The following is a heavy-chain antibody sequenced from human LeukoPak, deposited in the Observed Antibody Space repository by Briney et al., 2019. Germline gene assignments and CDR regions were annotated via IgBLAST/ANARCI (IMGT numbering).Heavy chain of an antibody. CDR2: ISGSGGST. J-gene: IGHJ4*02. Sequence: GGSLRLSCAASGFTFSSYAMTWVRRAPGKGLEWVSVISGSGGSTYYADSVKGRFTISRDNSKNTLYLQMNSLRVEDTAVYYCAKVSAYDFWSGYLDYWGQGTLVTVSS. V-gene: IGHV3-23*01. CDR3: AKVSAYDFWSGYLDY. D-gene: IGHD3-3*01. CDR1: GFTFSSYA.